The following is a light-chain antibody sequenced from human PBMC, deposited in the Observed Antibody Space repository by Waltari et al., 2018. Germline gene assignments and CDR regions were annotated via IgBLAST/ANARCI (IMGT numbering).Light chain of an antibody. Sequence: EIVLTQSPATLSVSPGERATLFCRASHSIRNNLAWYQQKPGQAPRLLIYGASTRATGIPARFSGSGSGTEFTLTISSLQSEDFAVYYCKQFNTWWTFGQGTKVEFK. V-gene: IGKV3-15*01. CDR3: KQFNTWWT. CDR1: HSIRNN. J-gene: IGKJ1*01. CDR2: GAS.